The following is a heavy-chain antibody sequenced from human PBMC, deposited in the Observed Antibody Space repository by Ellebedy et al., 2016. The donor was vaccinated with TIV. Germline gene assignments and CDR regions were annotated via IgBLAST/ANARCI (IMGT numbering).Heavy chain of an antibody. CDR2: LKHDGSEK. CDR1: GFTFGSYW. D-gene: IGHD3-10*01. Sequence: GESLKISCAASGFTFGSYWMSWVRQAPGTGLEWVANLKHDGSEKYYAASVRGRFTISRDNANNSLFLQMNSLRAEDTAVYYCARDETYYASGSFYWGQGTLVTVSS. CDR3: ARDETYYASGSFY. V-gene: IGHV3-7*01. J-gene: IGHJ4*02.